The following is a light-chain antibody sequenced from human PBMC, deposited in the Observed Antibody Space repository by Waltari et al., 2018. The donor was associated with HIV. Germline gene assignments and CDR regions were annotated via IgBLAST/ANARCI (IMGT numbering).Light chain of an antibody. Sequence: EIVLTQSPGTLSLSPGERATLPCRASHSVTNFLAWYQQKPGQAPRLLIDDASTRAAGIPARFSGSGSGTDFTLTISILEPEDFAVYYCQQRSNWPSFGQGTRLDI. CDR3: QQRSNWPS. CDR1: HSVTNF. CDR2: DAS. J-gene: IGKJ2*03. V-gene: IGKV3-11*01.